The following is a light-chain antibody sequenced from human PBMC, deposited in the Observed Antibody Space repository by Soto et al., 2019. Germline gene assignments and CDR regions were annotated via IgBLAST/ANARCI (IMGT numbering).Light chain of an antibody. CDR2: DAS. V-gene: IGKV1-5*01. CDR3: QQYNSYPWT. J-gene: IGKJ1*01. CDR1: QSISSW. Sequence: DIQMTQSPSTLSPSVGGRVTITCRASQSISSWLAWYKQKAGKAPKLLIYDASSLESGVPSRFSGSGSGTEFTLTISSLQPDDFATYYCQQYNSYPWTFGQGTKVDI.